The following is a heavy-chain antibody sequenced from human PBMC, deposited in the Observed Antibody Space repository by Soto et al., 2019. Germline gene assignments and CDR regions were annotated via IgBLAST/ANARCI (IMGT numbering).Heavy chain of an antibody. CDR1: GGTFSSYT. CDR2: IIPILGIA. CDR3: ARGWEGSASSVSYPLDY. J-gene: IGHJ4*02. Sequence: QVQLVQSGAEVKKPGSSVKVSCKASGGTFSSYTISWVRQAPGQGLEWMGRIIPILGIANYAQKFQGRVTITADKSTSTAYMELSSLRSEDTAVYYCARGWEGSASSVSYPLDYWGQGTLVTVSS. D-gene: IGHD3-10*01. V-gene: IGHV1-69*02.